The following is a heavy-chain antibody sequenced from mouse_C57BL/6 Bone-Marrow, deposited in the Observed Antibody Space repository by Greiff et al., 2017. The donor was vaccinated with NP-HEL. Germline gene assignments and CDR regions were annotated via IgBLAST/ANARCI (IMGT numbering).Heavy chain of an antibody. CDR1: GYTFTSYW. J-gene: IGHJ1*03. CDR3: TSGSGYWYFDV. Sequence: VQLQQSGTVLARPGASVKMSCKTSGYTFTSYWMHWVKQRPGPGLAWIGAIYPGNSDTSYNQQFKGKAKLTAVTYASTAYMELISLTNEDSAVYYCTSGSGYWYFDVWGTGTTVTVSS. V-gene: IGHV1-5*01. CDR2: IYPGNSDT.